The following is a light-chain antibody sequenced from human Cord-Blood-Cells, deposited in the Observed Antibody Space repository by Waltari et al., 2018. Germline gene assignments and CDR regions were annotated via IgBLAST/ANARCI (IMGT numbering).Light chain of an antibody. J-gene: IGKJ4*01. CDR2: WAS. CDR3: QQYYSTPLT. CDR1: QSVLYSSNNKNY. V-gene: IGKV4-1*01. Sequence: DIVMTQSPDSLAVSLGQRTTIQCKSSQSVLYSSNNKNYLAWYQQKPGQPPKLLISWASTRESGVPDRFSGSGSGTDFTLTISSLQAEDVAVYYCQQYYSTPLTFGGGTKVEIK.